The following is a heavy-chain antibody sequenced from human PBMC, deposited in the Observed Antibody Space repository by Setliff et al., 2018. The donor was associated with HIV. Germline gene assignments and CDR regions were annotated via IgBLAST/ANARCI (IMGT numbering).Heavy chain of an antibody. CDR1: GYIFSSYA. CDR3: GRDVGKRYYGSGSYPEESDY. J-gene: IGHJ4*02. Sequence: AASVKVSCKASGYIFSSYAMHWARQAPGQRLEWMGWINAGNGNTKYSQKLQGRVTITRDTSASTVYMELSNLRSEDTAVYYCGRDVGKRYYGSGSYPEESDYWGQGTLVTVSS. V-gene: IGHV1-3*01. CDR2: INAGNGNT. D-gene: IGHD3-10*01.